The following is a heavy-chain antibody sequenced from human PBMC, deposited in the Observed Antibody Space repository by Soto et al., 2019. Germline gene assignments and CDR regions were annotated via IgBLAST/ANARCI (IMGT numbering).Heavy chain of an antibody. J-gene: IGHJ4*02. CDR3: ARAWGGYFDY. Sequence: QVQLQESGPGLVKPSQTLSLTCTVSGGSISSGGYYWSWIRQHPGKGLEWIGYIYYSESTHYNPSLKSRVTISVDTSKNQLSLKLSSVTAADMAVYYCARAWGGYFDYWGQGTLVTVSS. D-gene: IGHD3-16*01. CDR1: GGSISSGGYY. CDR2: IYYSEST. V-gene: IGHV4-31*03.